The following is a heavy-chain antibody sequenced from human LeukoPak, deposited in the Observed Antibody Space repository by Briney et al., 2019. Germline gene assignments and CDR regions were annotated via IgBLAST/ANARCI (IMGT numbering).Heavy chain of an antibody. D-gene: IGHD3-22*01. CDR1: GGTFSSYT. V-gene: IGHV1-69*02. CDR3: AREYYYGSSGYTLWFDP. J-gene: IGHJ5*02. Sequence: GASVKVSCKASGGTFSSYTISWVRQAPGQGLEWMGRIIPILGIANYAQKFQGRVTITADKSTSTAYMELSSLRSEDTAVYYCAREYYYGSSGYTLWFDPWGQGTLVTVSS. CDR2: IIPILGIA.